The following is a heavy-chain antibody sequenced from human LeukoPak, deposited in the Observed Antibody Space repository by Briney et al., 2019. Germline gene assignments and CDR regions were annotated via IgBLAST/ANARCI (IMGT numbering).Heavy chain of an antibody. CDR3: ARRRYSGYDSQPYYYYYYMDV. CDR2: INHSGST. Sequence: AGSLRLSCAASEFTVSVNHMSWIRQPPGKGLEWIGDINHSGSTNYNPSLKSRVTISVDPSKNQFSLKLSSVTAADTAVYHCARRRYSGYDSQPYYYYYYMDVWGKGTAVTITS. D-gene: IGHD5-12*01. V-gene: IGHV4-34*01. CDR1: EFTVSVNH. J-gene: IGHJ6*03.